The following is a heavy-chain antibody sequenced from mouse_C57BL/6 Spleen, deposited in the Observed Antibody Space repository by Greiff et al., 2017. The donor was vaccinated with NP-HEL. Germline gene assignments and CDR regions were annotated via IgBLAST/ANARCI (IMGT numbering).Heavy chain of an antibody. Sequence: VQLQQSGPELVKPGASVKISCKASGYTFTDYYMNWVKQSHGKSLEWIGDINPNNGGTSYNQKFKGKATLTVDKSSSTAYMELRSLTSEDSAVYYCARGGLRDFDYWGQGTTLTVSS. CDR3: ARGGLRDFDY. D-gene: IGHD2-4*01. V-gene: IGHV1-26*01. CDR2: INPNNGGT. CDR1: GYTFTDYY. J-gene: IGHJ2*01.